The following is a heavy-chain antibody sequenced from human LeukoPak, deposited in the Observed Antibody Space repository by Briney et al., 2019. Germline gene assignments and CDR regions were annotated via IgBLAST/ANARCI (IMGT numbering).Heavy chain of an antibody. V-gene: IGHV3-66*02. CDR3: TRGPGRTWYSDY. J-gene: IGHJ4*02. D-gene: IGHD4/OR15-4a*01. CDR2: IYSGGDT. Sequence: GGSLRLSCAASGFTVSSNYMNWVRQAPGKGLEWVSIIYSGGDTYYADSVKGRLTISRDNSKNTLYLQMNSLRAEDTAVYYCTRGPGRTWYSDYWGQGTLVTVSS. CDR1: GFTVSSNY.